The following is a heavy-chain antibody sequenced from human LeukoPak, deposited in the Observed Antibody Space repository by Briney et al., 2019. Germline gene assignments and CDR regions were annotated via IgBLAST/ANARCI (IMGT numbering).Heavy chain of an antibody. D-gene: IGHD1-26*01. V-gene: IGHV5-51*01. CDR1: GYSFTSYW. CDR3: ARGIVGAYFDY. J-gene: IGHJ4*02. CDR2: IYPGDSDT. Sequence: GESLPISSKGSGYSFTSYWIGWVRQTPGKGMEWMGIIYPGDSDTRYTPSFHGQVTISADKSISTAYLQWSSLKASDTAMYYCARGIVGAYFDYWGQGTLVTVSS.